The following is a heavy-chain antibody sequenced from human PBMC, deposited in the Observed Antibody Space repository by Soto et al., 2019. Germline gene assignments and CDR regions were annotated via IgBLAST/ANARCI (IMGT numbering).Heavy chain of an antibody. J-gene: IGHJ4*02. CDR1: GGSVNSGSHY. D-gene: IGHD2-15*01. Sequence: QVQLSESGPGLVKPSATLSLSCTVSGGSVNSGSHYWAWIRQPPGKGLEWIGHISYSGKTDYSPSFRSRVTMSRDTSKNQFSLRLTSVTAADTAVYYCARVLVGRTLSWFYFDTCGQGTLVTVS. V-gene: IGHV4-61*01. CDR2: ISYSGKT. CDR3: ARVLVGRTLSWFYFDT.